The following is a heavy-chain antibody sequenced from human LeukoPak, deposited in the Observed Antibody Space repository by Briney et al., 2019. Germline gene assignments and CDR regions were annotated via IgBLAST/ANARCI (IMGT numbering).Heavy chain of an antibody. CDR2: ISSSGTTI. CDR1: GLTFSDYY. Sequence: KPGGSLRLSCAASGLTFSDYYKSWIRQAPGKGLEWVSYISSSGTTIYYADSVKGRFTISRDNAKNSLYLQMNSLRAEDTAVYFCARWDSSGCLDYWGQGTLVTVSS. J-gene: IGHJ4*02. V-gene: IGHV3-11*01. D-gene: IGHD3-22*01. CDR3: ARWDSSGCLDY.